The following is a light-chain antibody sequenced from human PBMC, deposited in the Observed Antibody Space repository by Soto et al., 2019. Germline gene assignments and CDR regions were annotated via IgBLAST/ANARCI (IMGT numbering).Light chain of an antibody. Sequence: EIVITQYHLTLPVTPGEPASISFRSSHSLLYNNTYNYLDWYVQKPGQSPQLLIYFGSNRAPGVPDRFSGSGSGTDFTLKINRVEAEDVGTYYCMQALQSLTFGQGTRLEIK. V-gene: IGKV2-28*01. CDR1: HSLLYNNTYNY. CDR2: FGS. CDR3: MQALQSLT. J-gene: IGKJ5*01.